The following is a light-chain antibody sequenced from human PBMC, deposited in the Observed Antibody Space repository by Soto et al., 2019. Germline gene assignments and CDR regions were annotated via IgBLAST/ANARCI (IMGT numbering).Light chain of an antibody. Sequence: EIVLTQSPGTLSLSPGERATLSCRASQSFSSSYLAWYQQKPGQAPRLLIYAASSRATGIPDRFSGSGSGTDFTLTISRLEPEDFAVYYCQQYGGSSYTFGQGTKLEIK. J-gene: IGKJ2*01. V-gene: IGKV3-20*01. CDR3: QQYGGSSYT. CDR1: QSFSSSY. CDR2: AAS.